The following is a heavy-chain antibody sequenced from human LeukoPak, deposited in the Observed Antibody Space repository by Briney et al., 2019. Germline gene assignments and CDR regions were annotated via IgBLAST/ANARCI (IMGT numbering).Heavy chain of an antibody. J-gene: IGHJ4*02. CDR3: AGDYYGSGSYYGHIDY. CDR1: GGSFSGYY. D-gene: IGHD3-10*01. CDR2: INHSGST. V-gene: IGHV4-34*01. Sequence: SETLSLTCAVYGGSFSGYYWSWIRQPPGKGLEWIGEINHSGSTNYNPSLKSRVTISVDTSKNQFSLKLSSVTAADTAVYYCAGDYYGSGSYYGHIDYWGQGTLVTVSS.